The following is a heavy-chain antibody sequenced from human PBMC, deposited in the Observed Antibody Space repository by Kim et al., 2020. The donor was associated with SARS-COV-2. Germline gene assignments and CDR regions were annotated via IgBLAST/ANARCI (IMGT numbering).Heavy chain of an antibody. CDR2: ISPSDSTI. CDR3: ARGSGDLAY. D-gene: IGHD2-21*01. CDR1: GFTFSNYQ. Sequence: GGSLRLSCVASGFTFSNYQFNWVRQAPGKGLEWVSHISPSDSTIYYADSVKGRFTISTDSAKNSVFLQMNSLRAEDTALYYCARGSGDLAYWGQGALVTV. V-gene: IGHV3-48*03. J-gene: IGHJ4*02.